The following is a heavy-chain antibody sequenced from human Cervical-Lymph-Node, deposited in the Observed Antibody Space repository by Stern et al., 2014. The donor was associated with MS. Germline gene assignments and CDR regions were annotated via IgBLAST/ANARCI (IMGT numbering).Heavy chain of an antibody. CDR3: AKGPFRQFVWSLYFDY. Sequence: EVQLVESGGGLVQPGRSLRLSCAASGFVFDEYAMHWVRQTPGKGLEWVAGISWNSDTIDYEESVKGRLTISRDNDKKSLYLQMDSLRVEDTALYFCAKGPFRQFVWSLYFDYWGHGTLVSVSS. D-gene: IGHD6-6*01. CDR2: ISWNSDTI. J-gene: IGHJ4*01. CDR1: GFVFDEYA. V-gene: IGHV3-9*01.